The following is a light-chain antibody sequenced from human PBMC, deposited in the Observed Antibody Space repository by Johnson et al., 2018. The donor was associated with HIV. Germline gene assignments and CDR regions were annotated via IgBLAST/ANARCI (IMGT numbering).Light chain of an antibody. Sequence: QSVLTQAPSVSATPGQNVTISCSGGSSNIGNNYVSWYHQLPGTAPKLLIYDNNKRPSGIPDRFSGSKSGTSATLGITGLQTGDEADYYCETWDNSLTTGAVFGTGTKVTVL. CDR1: SSNIGNNY. CDR3: ETWDNSLTTGAV. V-gene: IGLV1-51*01. CDR2: DNN. J-gene: IGLJ1*01.